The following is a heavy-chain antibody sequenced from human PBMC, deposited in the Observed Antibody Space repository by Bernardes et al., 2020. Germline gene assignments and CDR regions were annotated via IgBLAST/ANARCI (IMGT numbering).Heavy chain of an antibody. CDR1: GFTVGSKY. V-gene: IGHV3-53*01. D-gene: IGHD1-26*01. J-gene: IGHJ4*02. CDR3: ARGGRGATSDS. CDR2: IYSTSST. Sequence: GGSLRLSCAASGFTVGSKYMNWVRQAPGKGLEWVSVIYSTSSTYYADSVKGRFTISRDNSKNTVYLQMNSLRAEDTAVYYCARGGRGATSDSWGQGTLVTVSS.